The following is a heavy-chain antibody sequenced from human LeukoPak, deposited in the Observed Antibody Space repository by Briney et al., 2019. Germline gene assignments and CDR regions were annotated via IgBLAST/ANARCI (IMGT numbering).Heavy chain of an antibody. V-gene: IGHV4-39*01. J-gene: IGHJ4*02. CDR1: GGSISSSSYY. CDR2: IFYSGGT. CDR3: ARHGGVRRIAAVPFDY. Sequence: SETLSLTCTVSGGSISSSSYYWGWIRQPPGKGLDWIGSIFYSGGTYYNPSLKSRVTISVDTSKNQFSLKLTSVTAADTAVYYCARHGGVRRIAAVPFDYWGQGALVTVSS. D-gene: IGHD6-13*01.